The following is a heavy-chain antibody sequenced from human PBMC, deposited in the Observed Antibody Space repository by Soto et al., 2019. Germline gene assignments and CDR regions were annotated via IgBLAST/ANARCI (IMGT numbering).Heavy chain of an antibody. CDR2: ISSSSSTI. CDR1: GFTFSSYS. J-gene: IGHJ4*02. D-gene: IGHD3-10*01. CDR3: ARAGTVLLWFGELSLPDY. Sequence: EVQLVESGGGLVQPGGYLRLSCAASGFTFSSYSMNWVRQAPGKGMEWVSYISSSSSTIYYADSVKGRFTISRDNAKNSLYLQLNSLRAEDTAVYYCARAGTVLLWFGELSLPDYWGQGTLVTVSS. V-gene: IGHV3-48*01.